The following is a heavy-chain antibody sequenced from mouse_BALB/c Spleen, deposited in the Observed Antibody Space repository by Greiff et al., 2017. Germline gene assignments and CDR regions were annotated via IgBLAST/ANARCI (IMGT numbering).Heavy chain of an antibody. Sequence: EVKLQESGPGLVKPSQSLSLTCTVTGYSITSDYAWNWIRQFPGNKLEWMGYISYSGSTSYNPSLKSRISITRDTSKNQFFLQLNSVTTEDTATYYCARVDSSGYTLAYWGQGTLVTVSA. V-gene: IGHV3-2*02. J-gene: IGHJ3*01. CDR1: GYSITSDYA. CDR3: ARVDSSGYTLAY. CDR2: ISYSGST. D-gene: IGHD3-2*01.